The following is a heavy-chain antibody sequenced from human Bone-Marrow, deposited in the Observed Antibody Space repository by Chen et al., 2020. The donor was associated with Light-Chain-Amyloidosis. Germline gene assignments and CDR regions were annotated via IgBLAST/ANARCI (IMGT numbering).Heavy chain of an antibody. CDR1: GGSFSDYY. CDR2: INRSGST. CDR3: ANLDRSPTFEPTVTTDY. V-gene: IGHV4-34*02. Sequence: QVQLQQWGAGLLKPSETLSLTCAVYGGSFSDYYWTWIRQSPGKGLEWIGEINRSGSTNYNPPLKGRATIPIDTPKTQSPRRRRSATAADTAVYYWANLDRSPTFEPTVTTDYWGQEPLSPSPQ. D-gene: IGHD4-4*01. J-gene: IGHJ4*01.